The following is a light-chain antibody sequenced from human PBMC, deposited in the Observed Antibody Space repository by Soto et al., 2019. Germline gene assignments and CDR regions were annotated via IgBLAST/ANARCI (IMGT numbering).Light chain of an antibody. J-gene: IGLJ3*02. V-gene: IGLV2-23*02. CDR1: SSDVGSYNL. Sequence: QSALTQPASVSGSPGQSITISCTGTSSDVGSYNLVSWYQQHPGKAPKLMIYEVSKRPSGVSNRFSGSKSGNTASLTISGLQDEDEADYYCCSYAGSSTFAVFGGGTKPHRP. CDR2: EVS. CDR3: CSYAGSSTFAV.